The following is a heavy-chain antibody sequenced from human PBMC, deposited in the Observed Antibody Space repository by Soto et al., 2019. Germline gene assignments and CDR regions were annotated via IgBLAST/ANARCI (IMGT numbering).Heavy chain of an antibody. V-gene: IGHV3-23*01. D-gene: IGHD3-10*01. CDR1: GFTFSSYA. J-gene: IGHJ3*02. CDR2: ISGSGGST. CDR3: AKGLLLWFGEPIGAFDI. Sequence: GGSLRLSCAASGFTFSSYAMSWVRQAPGKGLEWVSAISGSGGSTYYADSVKGRFTISRDNSKNTLYLQMNSLRAEDTAVYYCAKGLLLWFGEPIGAFDIWGQGTMVTVSS.